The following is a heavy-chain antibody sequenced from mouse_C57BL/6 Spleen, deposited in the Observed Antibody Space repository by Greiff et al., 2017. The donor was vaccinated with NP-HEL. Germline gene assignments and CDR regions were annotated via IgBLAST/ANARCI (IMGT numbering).Heavy chain of an antibody. Sequence: EVQGVESGGDLVKPGGSLKLSCAASGFTFSSYGMSWVRQTPDKRLEWVATISSGGSYTYYPDSVKGRFTISSANAKNTLYLQMSSLKSEDTAMYYCARQGGSTRVTTGTSYWYFDGWGTGTTVTVSS. J-gene: IGHJ1*03. CDR3: ARQGGSTRVTTGTSYWYFDG. D-gene: IGHD2-2*01. CDR1: GFTFSSYG. CDR2: ISSGGSYT. V-gene: IGHV5-6*01.